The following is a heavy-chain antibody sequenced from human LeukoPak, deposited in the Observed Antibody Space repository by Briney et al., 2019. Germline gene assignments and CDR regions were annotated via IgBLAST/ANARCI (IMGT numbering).Heavy chain of an antibody. CDR1: GGSISSSNW. CDR3: ARETDYGDYSNAFDI. D-gene: IGHD4-17*01. V-gene: IGHV4-4*02. CDR2: IYHSGST. Sequence: PSETLSLTCAVSGGSISSSNWWSWVRPPPGKGLEWIGEIYHSGSTNYNPSLKSRVTISVDKSKNQFSLKLSSVTAADTAVYYCARETDYGDYSNAFDIWGQGTMVTVSS. J-gene: IGHJ3*02.